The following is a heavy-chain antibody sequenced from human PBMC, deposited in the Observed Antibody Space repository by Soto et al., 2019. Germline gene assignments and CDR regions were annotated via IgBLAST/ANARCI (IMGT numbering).Heavy chain of an antibody. V-gene: IGHV3-30*18. CDR3: AKSGTRGSSGWYDY. J-gene: IGHJ4*02. CDR2: ISYDGSNK. Sequence: QVQLVESGGGVVQPGRSLRLSCAASGFTFSSYGMHWVRQAPGKGLEWVAVISYDGSNKYYADSVKGRFTISRDNSKNTLYLQMNSLRAEDTAVYYRAKSGTRGSSGWYDYWGQGTLVTVSS. D-gene: IGHD6-19*01. CDR1: GFTFSSYG.